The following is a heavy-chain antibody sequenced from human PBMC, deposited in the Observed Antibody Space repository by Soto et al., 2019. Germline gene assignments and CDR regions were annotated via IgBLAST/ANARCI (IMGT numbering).Heavy chain of an antibody. D-gene: IGHD3-22*01. CDR3: SRDGEYYYDSSGYFANDY. CDR1: GFTFSSYS. J-gene: IGHJ4*02. CDR2: ISSSSSTI. V-gene: IGHV3-48*02. Sequence: GGSLRLSCAASGFTFSSYSMNWVRQAPGKGLEWVSYISSSSSTIYYADSVKGRFTISRDNAKNSLYLQMNSLRDEDTAVYYCSRDGEYYYDSSGYFANDYWGQGTLVTVSS.